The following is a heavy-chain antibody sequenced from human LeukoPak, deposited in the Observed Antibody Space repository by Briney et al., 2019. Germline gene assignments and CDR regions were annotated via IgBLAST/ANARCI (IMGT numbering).Heavy chain of an antibody. D-gene: IGHD3-22*01. CDR1: GGSFSGYY. Sequence: KPSETLSLTCAVYGGSFSGYYWSWIRQPPGKGLEWIGEINHSGSTNYNPSLKSRVTISVDTSKNQFSLKLSSVTAADTAVYYCARGRFFSYYYDSSGYYHYWGQGTLVTVSS. CDR2: INHSGST. CDR3: ARGRFFSYYYDSSGYYHY. V-gene: IGHV4-34*01. J-gene: IGHJ4*02.